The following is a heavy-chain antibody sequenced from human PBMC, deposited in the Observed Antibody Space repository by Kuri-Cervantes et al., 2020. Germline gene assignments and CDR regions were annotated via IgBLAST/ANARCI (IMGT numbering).Heavy chain of an antibody. D-gene: IGHD6-13*01. CDR3: ARGVPPIAAAGTEHYYYGMDV. CDR2: VDPEDGET. Sequence: SVKVSCKVSGYTLTELSMHWVRQAPGKGLEWMGGVDPEDGETIYAQQFQSRDTMTEDTSTDTAYMELNTLRSEDTAVYYSARGVPPIAAAGTEHYYYGMDVWGQGATVTVSS. J-gene: IGHJ6*02. CDR1: GYTLTELS. V-gene: IGHV1-24*01.